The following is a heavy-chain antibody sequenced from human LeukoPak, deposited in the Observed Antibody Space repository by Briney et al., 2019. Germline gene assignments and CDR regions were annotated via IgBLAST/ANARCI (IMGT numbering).Heavy chain of an antibody. J-gene: IGHJ4*02. V-gene: IGHV1-2*06. D-gene: IGHD3-10*01. CDR1: GYTFTGYY. Sequence: GASVKVSCKASGYTFTGYYMHWVRQAPGQGLEWMGRINPNSGGTNYAQKFQGRVTMTGDTSISTAYMELSRLRSDDTAVYYCARDGWFGELSYDYWGQGTLVTVSS. CDR3: ARDGWFGELSYDY. CDR2: INPNSGGT.